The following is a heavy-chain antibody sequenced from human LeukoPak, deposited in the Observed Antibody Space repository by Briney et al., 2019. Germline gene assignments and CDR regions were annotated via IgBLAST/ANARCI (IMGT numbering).Heavy chain of an antibody. J-gene: IGHJ4*02. D-gene: IGHD3-22*01. CDR2: MYYSGSP. V-gene: IGHV4-59*01. Sequence: SETLSLTCIVSGGSISSYYWSWIRQPPGKGLEWIGNMYYSGSPDYNPSLKSRVTISIDTSKNQFSLRLTSVTAADTAVYYCARWRPYFYDSSGYVDYWGQGTLVTVSS. CDR3: ARWRPYFYDSSGYVDY. CDR1: GGSISSYY.